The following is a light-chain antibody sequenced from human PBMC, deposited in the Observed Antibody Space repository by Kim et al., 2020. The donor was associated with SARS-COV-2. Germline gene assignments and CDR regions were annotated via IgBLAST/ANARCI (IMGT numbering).Light chain of an antibody. Sequence: ASVEDMVIITCRASTGIRDWLAWYQQKSGKAPKLLIYEASSLQSGVPSRFSGSGSGTDFTLTIRSLQPEDFATYYCQQTDSFPWTFGQGTKVDIK. CDR3: QQTDSFPWT. J-gene: IGKJ1*01. CDR1: TGIRDW. CDR2: EAS. V-gene: IGKV1-12*01.